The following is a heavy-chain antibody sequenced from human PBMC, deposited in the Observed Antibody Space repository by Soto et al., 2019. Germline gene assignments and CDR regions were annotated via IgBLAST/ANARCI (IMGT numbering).Heavy chain of an antibody. V-gene: IGHV4-4*07. J-gene: IGHJ4*02. CDR1: GGSISSYY. CDR3: AREFAKYDFWSGYYYFDY. D-gene: IGHD3-3*01. Sequence: PSETLSLTCTVSGGSISSYYWCWIRQPAGKGLEWIGRIYTSGSTNYNPSLKSRVTMSVDTSKNQFSLKLSSVTAADTAVYYCAREFAKYDFWSGYYYFDYWGQGTLVTVSS. CDR2: IYTSGST.